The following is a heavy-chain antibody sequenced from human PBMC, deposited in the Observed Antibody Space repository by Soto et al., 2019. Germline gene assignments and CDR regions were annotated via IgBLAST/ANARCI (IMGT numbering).Heavy chain of an antibody. CDR2: IKSSGST. CDR3: ARLGSSGWYQGSYFDY. Sequence: QLQLQESGPGLVRPSETLSLICTVSGGSITRNDHYWGWIRQSPGKGLEWIGDIKSSGSTNYNLSLKSRVSMSVETSKNQFCLKMNSVTAADTAVYYCARLGSSGWYQGSYFDYWGPGTLVTVSS. CDR1: GGSITRNDHY. D-gene: IGHD6-19*01. V-gene: IGHV4-39*01. J-gene: IGHJ4*02.